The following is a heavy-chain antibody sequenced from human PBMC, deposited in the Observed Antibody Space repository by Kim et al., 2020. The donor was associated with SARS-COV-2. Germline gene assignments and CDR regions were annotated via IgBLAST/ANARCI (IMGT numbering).Heavy chain of an antibody. D-gene: IGHD1-26*01. Sequence: GGSLRLSCAASGFTFSSYAMSWVRQAPGKGLEWVSAISGSGGSTYYADSVKGRFTISRGNSKNTLYLQMNSLIAEDTAVYYCATPKGRSWELAGFDYWGQGTLVTVSS. V-gene: IGHV3-23*01. CDR1: GFTFSSYA. J-gene: IGHJ4*02. CDR3: ATPKGRSWELAGFDY. CDR2: ISGSGGST.